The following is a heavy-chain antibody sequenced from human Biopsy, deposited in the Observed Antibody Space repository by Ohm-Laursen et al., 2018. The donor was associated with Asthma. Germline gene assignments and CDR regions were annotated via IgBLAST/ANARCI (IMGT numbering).Heavy chain of an antibody. CDR2: HEHEEGGT. CDR1: GYSLTDLS. V-gene: IGHV1-24*01. D-gene: IGHD4-17*01. Sequence: VASVKVSCNLSGYSLTDLSMHWVRQAPGQGLEWMGGHEHEEGGTVNARRFQVRVTMTEDTSTDTAHMELSSLSSDDTAVYYCASDFPKDYVRYNFQFWGQGTLVTVSS. CDR3: ASDFPKDYVRYNFQF. J-gene: IGHJ4*02.